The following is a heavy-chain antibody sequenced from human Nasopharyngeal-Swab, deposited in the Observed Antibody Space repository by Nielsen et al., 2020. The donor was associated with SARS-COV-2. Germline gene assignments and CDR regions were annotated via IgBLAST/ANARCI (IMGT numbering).Heavy chain of an antibody. V-gene: IGHV1-69*13. D-gene: IGHD3-22*01. CDR1: GGIFSGYA. CDR2: IIPIFGTA. Sequence: SVKVSCKASGGIFSGYAISWVRQAPGQGLEWMGGIIPIFGTAIYAQKFQGRVTITGDESTSTAYMELSSLRSEDTAVYYCARAPPGYYDSSGYARFDPWGQGTLVTVSS. CDR3: ARAPPGYYDSSGYARFDP. J-gene: IGHJ5*02.